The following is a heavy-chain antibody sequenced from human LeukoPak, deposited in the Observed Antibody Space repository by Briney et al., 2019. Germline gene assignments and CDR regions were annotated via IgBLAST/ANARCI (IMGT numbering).Heavy chain of an antibody. V-gene: IGHV4-39*01. CDR3: VRHGWGSSWYPDY. Sequence: SETLSLTCRVSGGSISSSSDYWGWIRQATGKGLEWIGSIYYSGSTYYNPSLKSRVTISVDTSKNQFSLKLSSVTAADTAVYYCVRHGWGSSWYPDYWGQGTLVTVSP. CDR2: IYYSGST. D-gene: IGHD6-13*01. CDR1: GGSISSSSDY. J-gene: IGHJ4*02.